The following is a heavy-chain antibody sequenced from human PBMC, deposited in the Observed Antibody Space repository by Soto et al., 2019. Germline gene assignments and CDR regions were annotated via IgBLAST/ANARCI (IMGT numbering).Heavy chain of an antibody. CDR3: ANLGYCSGGSCYSGIDS. D-gene: IGHD2-15*01. CDR2: IYYSGST. J-gene: IGHJ4*02. Sequence: SETLSLTCTVSGGSISSRSYYWGWIRQPPGKGLEWIGSIYYSGSTYYSPSLKSRVTISVDTSKNQFSLKLSSVTAADTAVYYCANLGYCSGGSCYSGIDSWGQGTLVTVSS. CDR1: GGSISSRSYY. V-gene: IGHV4-39*01.